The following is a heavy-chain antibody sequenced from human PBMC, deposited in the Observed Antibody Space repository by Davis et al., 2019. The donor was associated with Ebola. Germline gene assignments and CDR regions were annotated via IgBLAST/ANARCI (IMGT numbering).Heavy chain of an antibody. J-gene: IGHJ4*02. CDR3: ARVLGNGDLLLDY. Sequence: SETLSLTCAVSGGSVSSGTNYWSWIRQPPGKGLEWIGYIYHSGSPIYNPSLKSRVTIPVDTSKNLFSLKLTSVTAADTALYYCARVLGNGDLLLDYWGQGTLVTVSS. CDR2: IYHSGSP. V-gene: IGHV4-61*01. CDR1: GGSVSSGTNY. D-gene: IGHD4-17*01.